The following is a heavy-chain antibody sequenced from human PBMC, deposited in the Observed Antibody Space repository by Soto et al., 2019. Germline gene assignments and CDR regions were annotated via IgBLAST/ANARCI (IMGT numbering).Heavy chain of an antibody. CDR2: ISDSGGST. Sequence: EVQLVESGGGLVQPGRSLRLSCAASGFTFDDYAMHWVRQAPGKGLEWVSGISDSGGSTYYADSVKGRFTISRDNSKNTLYLQMNSLRAEDTAVYYCANRDTSMVTRYYYGMDVWGQGTTVTVSS. CDR1: GFTFDDYA. D-gene: IGHD5-18*01. J-gene: IGHJ6*02. CDR3: ANRDTSMVTRYYYGMDV. V-gene: IGHV3-23*04.